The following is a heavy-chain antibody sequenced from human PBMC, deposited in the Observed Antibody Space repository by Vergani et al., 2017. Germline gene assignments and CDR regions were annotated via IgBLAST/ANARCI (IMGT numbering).Heavy chain of an antibody. V-gene: IGHV4-39*01. D-gene: IGHD6-19*01. CDR1: GASIRSSNYY. J-gene: IGHJ5*02. CDR3: ARHSPVEWLVKLGWIDP. CDR2: IYYSGST. Sequence: QLQLQESGPGLVKPSATLSLTCSVSGASIRSSNYYWGWIRQPPGNGLEWIASIYYSGSTYYNPSLKSQVTISVDTSNNQFSLKLSSVTAADTAVYFCARHSPVEWLVKLGWIDPWGQGILVTVSS.